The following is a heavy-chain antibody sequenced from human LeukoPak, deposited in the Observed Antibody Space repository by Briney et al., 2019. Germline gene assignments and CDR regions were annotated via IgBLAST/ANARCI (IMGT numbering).Heavy chain of an antibody. CDR1: GFTFSSYA. V-gene: IGHV3-30*03. Sequence: PGGSLRLSCAASGFTFSSYAMHWVRQAPGKGLEWVAVISYDGSNKYYADSVKGRFTISRDNSKNTLYLQMNSLRAEDTAVYYCARDRFVAGIEWGQGTLVTVSS. D-gene: IGHD6-19*01. CDR3: ARDRFVAGIE. CDR2: ISYDGSNK. J-gene: IGHJ4*02.